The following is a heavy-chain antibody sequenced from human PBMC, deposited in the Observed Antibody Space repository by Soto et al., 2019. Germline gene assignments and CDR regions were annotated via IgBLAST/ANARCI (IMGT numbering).Heavy chain of an antibody. V-gene: IGHV1-2*02. CDR1: GYTFTGYY. D-gene: IGHD6-13*01. CDR3: ARVRVYSSCWYYN. J-gene: IGHJ4*02. CDR2: INPNSGGT. Sequence: ASVKVSCKASGYTFTGYYMHWVRQAPGQGLEWMGWINPNSGGTNYAQKFQGRVTMTRDTSISTAYMELSRLRSDDTAVYSCARVRVYSSCWYYNWGRGCMVTVSS.